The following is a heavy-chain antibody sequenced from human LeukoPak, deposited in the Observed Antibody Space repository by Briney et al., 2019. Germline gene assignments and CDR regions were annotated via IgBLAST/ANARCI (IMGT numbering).Heavy chain of an antibody. J-gene: IGHJ4*02. D-gene: IGHD3-10*01. V-gene: IGHV4-38-2*02. CDR3: ARDRDGSGSYYQPLFDS. CDR1: GYSISSGYY. CDR2: IYHSGST. Sequence: PSETLSLTCAVSGYSISSGYYWGWIRQPPGKGLEWIGSIYHSGSTYYNPSLKSRVTISVDTSKNPFSLKLSSVTAADTAVYYCARDRDGSGSYYQPLFDSWGQGPLVTVSS.